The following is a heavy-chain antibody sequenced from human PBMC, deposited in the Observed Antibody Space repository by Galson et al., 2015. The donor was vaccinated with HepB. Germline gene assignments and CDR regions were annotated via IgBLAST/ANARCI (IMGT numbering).Heavy chain of an antibody. CDR2: INPSGGST. CDR3: ARAGYDYVWGSYRPFDY. J-gene: IGHJ4*02. V-gene: IGHV1-46*01. D-gene: IGHD3-16*02. Sequence: SVKVSCKASGYTFTSYYMHWVRQAPGQGLEWMGIINPSGGSTSYAQKFQGRVTMTRDTSTSTAYMELRSLRSDDTAVYYCARAGYDYVWGSYRPFDYWGQGTLVTVSS. CDR1: GYTFTSYY.